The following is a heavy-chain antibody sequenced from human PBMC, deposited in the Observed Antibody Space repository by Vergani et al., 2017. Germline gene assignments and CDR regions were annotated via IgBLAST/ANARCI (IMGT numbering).Heavy chain of an antibody. CDR1: GFSFNSSC. J-gene: IGHJ4*02. D-gene: IGHD3-9*01. CDR3: ARARCIETCYMSNWLDY. CDR2: IKSDGSIT. Sequence: DVHLAESGGGFFQPGGSLRLSCSASGFSFNSSCMHWVRQVPGKGLLWVSRIKSDGSITAYADSVKGRFTISRDNAQNTLYLQMNSLRVEDTGVYYCARARCIETCYMSNWLDYWGQGTLVTVSS. V-gene: IGHV3-74*03.